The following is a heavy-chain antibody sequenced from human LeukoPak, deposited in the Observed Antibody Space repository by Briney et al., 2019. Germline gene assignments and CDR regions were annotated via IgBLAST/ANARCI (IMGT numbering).Heavy chain of an antibody. V-gene: IGHV5-51*01. CDR2: IYPGDSDT. CDR3: AGHSDSSGYSYYYYGMDV. CDR1: GYSFTSYW. D-gene: IGHD3-22*01. Sequence: GESPKISCKGSGYSFTSYWIGWVRQMPGKGLEWMGIIYPGDSDTRYSPSFQGQVTISADKSISTAYLQWSSLKASDTAMYYCAGHSDSSGYSYYYYGMDVWGQGTTVTVSS. J-gene: IGHJ6*02.